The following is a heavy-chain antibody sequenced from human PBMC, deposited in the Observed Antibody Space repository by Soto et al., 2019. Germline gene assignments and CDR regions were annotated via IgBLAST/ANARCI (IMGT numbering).Heavy chain of an antibody. D-gene: IGHD4-4*01. J-gene: IGHJ6*02. CDR2: IWYDGSNK. CDR3: AREDYSNYYYYYGMDV. CDR1: GFTFSSYG. Sequence: PGGSLRLSCAASGFTFSSYGMHWVRQAPGKGLEWVAVIWYDGSNKYYADSVKGRFTISRDNSKNTLYLQMNSLRAEDTAVYYCAREDYSNYYYYYGMDVWGQGTTVTVSS. V-gene: IGHV3-33*01.